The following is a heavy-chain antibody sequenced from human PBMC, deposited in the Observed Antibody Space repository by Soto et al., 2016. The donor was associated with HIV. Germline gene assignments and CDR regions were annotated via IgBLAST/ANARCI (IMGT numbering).Heavy chain of an antibody. V-gene: IGHV3-74*03. D-gene: IGHD6-13*01. CDR1: DFPFSDYW. J-gene: IGHJ4*02. CDR2: INTDGSRT. CDR3: TRDFSNSWYEY. Sequence: EVQLVEVRGRLCSAVGGPWDSPVQPLDFPFSDYWMHWVRQAPGKGLVWVSYINTDGSRTEYADSVKGRFTISRDNAKNTVYLQMNSLRVEDTAVYYCTRDFSNSWYEYWGQGTLVTVSS.